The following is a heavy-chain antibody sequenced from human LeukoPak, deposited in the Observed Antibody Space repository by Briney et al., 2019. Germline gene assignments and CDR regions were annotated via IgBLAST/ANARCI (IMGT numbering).Heavy chain of an antibody. Sequence: GGSLRLSCTASGFTFSSDSMSWVRQAPGRGLEWVSSISSRSDYIYYADSVKGRFTISRDNAKNSLFPQMNSLRAEDTAVYYCARGSTTEIGWNYWGQGTLVTVSS. V-gene: IGHV3-21*01. D-gene: IGHD1-14*01. CDR1: GFTFSSDS. CDR3: ARGSTTEIGWNY. J-gene: IGHJ4*02. CDR2: ISSRSDYI.